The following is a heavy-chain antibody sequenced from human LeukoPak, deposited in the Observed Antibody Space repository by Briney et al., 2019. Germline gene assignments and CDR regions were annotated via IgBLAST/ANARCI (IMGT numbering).Heavy chain of an antibody. D-gene: IGHD6-19*01. V-gene: IGHV3-30*04. CDR2: ISYDGSNR. Sequence: GGSLRLSCAASGFTFSTYAMHWVRQAPGKGLEWVAVISYDGSNRNYADSVKGRFTISRDNSKNTLYLQVNSLRAEDTAVYYCARDIKWLGRYYYYGLDVWGQGTTVTVSS. CDR3: ARDIKWLGRYYYYGLDV. CDR1: GFTFSTYA. J-gene: IGHJ6*02.